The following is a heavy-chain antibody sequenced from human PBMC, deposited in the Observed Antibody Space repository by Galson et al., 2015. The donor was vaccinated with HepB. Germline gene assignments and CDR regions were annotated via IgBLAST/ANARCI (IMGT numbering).Heavy chain of an antibody. Sequence: SVKVACKASGGNFSSYAISGVRQAPGQGLEWMGGIIPIFGTANYAQKFQGRVTITAEESTSTAYMELSSLRSEDSAVYYCARSTYYDFWSGYKSTYYYYMDVLGKGTTVTVSS. D-gene: IGHD3-3*01. CDR1: GGNFSSYA. CDR3: ARSTYYDFWSGYKSTYYYYMDV. CDR2: IIPIFGTA. J-gene: IGHJ6*03. V-gene: IGHV1-69*13.